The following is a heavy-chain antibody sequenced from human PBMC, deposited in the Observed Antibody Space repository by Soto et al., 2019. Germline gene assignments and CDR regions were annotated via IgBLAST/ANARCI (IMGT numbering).Heavy chain of an antibody. D-gene: IGHD6-13*01. CDR3: ARRDIAAAGTLEWWSADY. CDR2: ISSSSSYT. Sequence: GGSLRLSCAASGFTFSDYYMSWIRQAPGKGLEWVSYISSSSSYTNYADSVKGRFTISRDNAKNSLYLQMNSLRAEDTAVYYCARRDIAAAGTLEWWSADYWGQGTLVTVSS. V-gene: IGHV3-11*06. J-gene: IGHJ4*02. CDR1: GFTFSDYY.